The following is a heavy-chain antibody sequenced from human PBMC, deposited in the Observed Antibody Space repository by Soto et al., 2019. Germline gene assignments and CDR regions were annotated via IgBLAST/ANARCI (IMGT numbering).Heavy chain of an antibody. CDR2: IYYSGST. D-gene: IGHD1-26*01. CDR1: GGSISSSSYY. V-gene: IGHV4-39*01. J-gene: IGHJ6*02. Sequence: SETLSLTCTVSGGSISSSSYYWGWIRQPPGKGLEWIGSIYYSGSTYYNPSLKSRVTISVDTSKNQFSLKLSSVTAADTAVYYCARRFYKVAWEGYYYYGMDVWGQGTTVTSP. CDR3: ARRFYKVAWEGYYYYGMDV.